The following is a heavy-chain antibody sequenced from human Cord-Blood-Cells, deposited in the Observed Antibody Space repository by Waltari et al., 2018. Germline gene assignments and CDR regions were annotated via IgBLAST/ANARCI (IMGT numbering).Heavy chain of an antibody. CDR2: IGTAGDT. CDR3: ARGRLRWGWYFDL. V-gene: IGHV3-13*01. D-gene: IGHD7-27*01. J-gene: IGHJ2*01. CDR1: GLTFSSYD. Sequence: EVQLVESGGGLVQPGGSLRLSCAASGLTFSSYDMPWVSQATGKGLEWVSAIGTAGDTFYPGSVKGRFTISRENAKNSLYLQMNSLRAGDTAVYYCARGRLRWGWYFDLWGRGTLVTVSS.